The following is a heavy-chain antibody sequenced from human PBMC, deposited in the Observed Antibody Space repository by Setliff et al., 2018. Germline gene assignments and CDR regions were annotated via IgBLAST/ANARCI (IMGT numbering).Heavy chain of an antibody. CDR1: GYSISSGYY. V-gene: IGHV4-38-2*02. Sequence: KTSETLSLTCTVSGYSISSGYYWGWIRQPTGKGLEWLGSFFHTGNTYYNPSLEGRVTIPVDTSNNQFSLKLSSVTAADTAVYYCARHLWGRYMAESSDYFDYWGQGSLVTVS. D-gene: IGHD3-3*02. J-gene: IGHJ4*02. CDR3: ARHLWGRYMAESSDYFDY. CDR2: FFHTGNT.